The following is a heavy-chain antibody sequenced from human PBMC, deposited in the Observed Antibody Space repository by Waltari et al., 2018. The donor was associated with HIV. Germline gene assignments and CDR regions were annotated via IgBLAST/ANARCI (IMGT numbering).Heavy chain of an antibody. CDR2: INNYDGQT. CDR1: GYTFSAYA. V-gene: IGHV1-18*01. Sequence: VQLVQSGAEVKRPGASVRVSCTSSGYTFSAYAINWVRQAPGQVLEWMGWINNYDGQTNFAEKFQGRVTMTTDTSKSTASMELRSLRSDDTAVYFCARGVALVRGVKIRGHMDVWGQGTTVTVSS. J-gene: IGHJ6*02. CDR3: ARGVALVRGVKIRGHMDV. D-gene: IGHD3-10*01.